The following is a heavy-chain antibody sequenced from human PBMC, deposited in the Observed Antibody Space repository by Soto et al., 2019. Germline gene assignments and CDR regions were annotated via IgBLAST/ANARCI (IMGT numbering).Heavy chain of an antibody. CDR2: IYYSGST. CDR1: GGPISSASYY. Sequence: SQTLPLTCTVSGGPISSASYYWGWIRQPPGKGLEWIGSIYYSGSTYYNPSLKSRVTISVDTSKNQFSLKLSSVTAADTAVHYCARLGIAVDGYYYFSGMDVWGQGTRVP. CDR3: ARLGIAVDGYYYFSGMDV. J-gene: IGHJ6*02. D-gene: IGHD6-19*01. V-gene: IGHV4-39*01.